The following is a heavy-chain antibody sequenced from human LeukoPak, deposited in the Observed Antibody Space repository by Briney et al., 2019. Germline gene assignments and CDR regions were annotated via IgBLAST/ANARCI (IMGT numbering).Heavy chain of an antibody. CDR1: GFTFSSYA. CDR2: ISYDGSNK. J-gene: IGHJ4*02. V-gene: IGHV3-30*01. D-gene: IGHD3-22*01. Sequence: GRSLRLSCAASGFTFSSYAMHWVRQAPGKGLEWVAVISYDGSNKYYADSVKGRFTISRDSSKNTLYLQMNSLRAEDTAVYYCARDPGWDSSGFVRFDYWGQGTLVTVSS. CDR3: ARDPGWDSSGFVRFDY.